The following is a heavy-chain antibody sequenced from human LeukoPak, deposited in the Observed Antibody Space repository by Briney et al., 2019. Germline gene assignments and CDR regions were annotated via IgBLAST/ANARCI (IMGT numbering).Heavy chain of an antibody. V-gene: IGHV4-59*08. CDR3: ARLRYSSGWYRY. Sequence: SETLSLTCTVSGGSISSYYWSWIRQPPGKGLEWIGYIYYSGSTNYNPSLKGRVTISVDTSKNQFSLKLSSVTAADTAVYYCARLRYSSGWYRYWGQGTLVTVSS. CDR1: GGSISSYY. D-gene: IGHD6-19*01. CDR2: IYYSGST. J-gene: IGHJ4*02.